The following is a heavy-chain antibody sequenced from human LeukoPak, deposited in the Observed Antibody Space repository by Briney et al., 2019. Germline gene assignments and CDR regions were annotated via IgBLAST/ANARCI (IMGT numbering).Heavy chain of an antibody. D-gene: IGHD3-10*01. J-gene: IGHJ4*02. Sequence: GGSLRLSCAASGFTFSTNAMSWVRQAPGKGLEWVSAISGRTGSTYYADSVKGRFTISRDNSKNTLYLQMDTLRAEDTAVYYCAKAYGSGSPFDYWGQGTLVTVSS. CDR2: ISGRTGST. CDR3: AKAYGSGSPFDY. V-gene: IGHV3-23*01. CDR1: GFTFSTNA.